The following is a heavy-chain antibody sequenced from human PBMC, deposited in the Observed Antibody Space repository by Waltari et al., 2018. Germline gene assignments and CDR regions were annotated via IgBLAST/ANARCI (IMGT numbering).Heavy chain of an antibody. CDR3: ARVGADFWSGYQYYFDY. Sequence: QVQLQESGPGLVKPSETLSLTCTVSGGSISSYYWSWIRQPPGKGLEWIGYIYYSGSTNYNPSLKSRVTISVDTSKNQFSLKLSSVTAADTAVYYCARVGADFWSGYQYYFDYWGQGTLVTVSS. J-gene: IGHJ4*02. D-gene: IGHD3-3*01. CDR2: IYYSGST. V-gene: IGHV4-59*01. CDR1: GGSISSYY.